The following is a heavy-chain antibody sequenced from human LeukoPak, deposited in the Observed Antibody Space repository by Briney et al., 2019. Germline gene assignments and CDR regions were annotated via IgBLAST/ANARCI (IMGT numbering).Heavy chain of an antibody. D-gene: IGHD6-13*01. Sequence: PSETLSLTCTVSGGSISSYYWSWIRQPPGKGLEWIGYIYHSGSTNYNPSLKSRVTISVDTSKNQFSLKLSSVTAADTAVYYCARSSGYSSSGGLNWFDTWGQGTLVTVSS. CDR3: ARSSGYSSSGGLNWFDT. J-gene: IGHJ5*02. CDR2: IYHSGST. V-gene: IGHV4-59*01. CDR1: GGSISSYY.